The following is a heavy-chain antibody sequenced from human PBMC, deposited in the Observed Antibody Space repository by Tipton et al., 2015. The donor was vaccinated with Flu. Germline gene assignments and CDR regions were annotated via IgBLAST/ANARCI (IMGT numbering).Heavy chain of an antibody. J-gene: IGHJ4*02. V-gene: IGHV4-38-2*02. Sequence: GLVKPSETLSLTCAVSGYSISSGYYWGWIRQPPGKGLEWIGSIYHSGTTYYNPSLKSRVTISVDTSKNQFSLKLTSVTAADTAVYYCARDGWEYARGFDSWAREPWSPSPQ. CDR2: IYHSGTT. CDR3: ARDGWEYARGFDS. CDR1: GYSISSGYY. D-gene: IGHD2-2*01.